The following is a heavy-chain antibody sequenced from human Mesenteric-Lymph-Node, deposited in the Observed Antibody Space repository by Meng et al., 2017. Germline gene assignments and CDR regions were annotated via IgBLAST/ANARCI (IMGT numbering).Heavy chain of an antibody. CDR2: IYSGGST. J-gene: IGHJ4*02. Sequence: GGSLRLSCAASGFTVSSNYMSWVRQAPGKGLEWVSVIYSGGSTYYARSVEGRFTISRDNAKNTLYLQMNTLKVEDTAVYFCAGGRHYDVQFWGQGTLVTVSS. V-gene: IGHV3-66*01. D-gene: IGHD4-17*01. CDR1: GFTVSSNY. CDR3: AGGRHYDVQF.